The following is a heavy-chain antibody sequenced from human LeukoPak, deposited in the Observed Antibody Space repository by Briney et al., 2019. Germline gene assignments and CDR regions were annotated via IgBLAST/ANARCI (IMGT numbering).Heavy chain of an antibody. CDR2: IYYSGST. CDR3: ARHEDTAMVMAAFDI. CDR1: GGSISSYY. J-gene: IGHJ3*02. D-gene: IGHD5-18*01. V-gene: IGHV4-39*01. Sequence: PSETLSLTCTVSGGSISSYYWGWIRQPPGKGLEWIGSIYYSGSTYYNPSLKSRVTISVDTSKNQFSLKLSSVTAADTAVYYCARHEDTAMVMAAFDIWGQGTMVTVSS.